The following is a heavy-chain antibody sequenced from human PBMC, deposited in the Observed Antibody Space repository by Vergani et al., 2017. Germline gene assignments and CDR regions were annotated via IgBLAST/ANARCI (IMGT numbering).Heavy chain of an antibody. Sequence: EVQLLESGGGVVQPGGSLRLSCAASGFIFSSHAMTWVRQAPGKGLEWVSTISGSGASRYYADSVKGRFSISRDNSKNTLLLQMNSLRAKDTAVYYCAKSPNFNNRPTDYWGQGTLVTVSS. J-gene: IGHJ4*02. CDR3: AKSPNFNNRPTDY. CDR1: GFIFSSHA. V-gene: IGHV3-23*01. D-gene: IGHD1/OR15-1a*01. CDR2: ISGSGASR.